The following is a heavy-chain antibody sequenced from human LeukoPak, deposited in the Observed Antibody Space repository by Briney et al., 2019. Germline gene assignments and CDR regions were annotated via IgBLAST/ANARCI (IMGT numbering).Heavy chain of an antibody. D-gene: IGHD5-24*01. J-gene: IGHJ4*02. CDR2: IYYSGSA. Sequence: SETLSLICTVSGGSISSYYWSWIRQPPGKGLEWIGYIYYSGSANYNPSLKSRVTISVDTSKNQFSLKLSSVTAADTAVYYCARHSRRLSRDGYNWIDYWGQGTLVTVSS. CDR1: GGSISSYY. V-gene: IGHV4-59*08. CDR3: ARHSRRLSRDGYNWIDY.